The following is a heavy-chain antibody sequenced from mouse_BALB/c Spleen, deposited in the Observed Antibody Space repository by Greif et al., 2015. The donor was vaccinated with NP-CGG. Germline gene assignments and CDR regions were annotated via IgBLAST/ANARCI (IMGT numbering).Heavy chain of an antibody. CDR1: GFTFSSFG. D-gene: IGHD2-4*01. V-gene: IGHV5-17*02. CDR2: ISSGSSTI. CDR3: AREGNDYDGDAMDY. Sequence: EVQGVESGGGLVQPGGSRKLSCAASGFTFSSFGMHWVRQAPEKGLEWVAYISSGSSTIYYADTVKGRFTISRDNPKNTLFLQMTSLRSEDTAMYYCAREGNDYDGDAMDYWGQGTSVTVSS. J-gene: IGHJ4*01.